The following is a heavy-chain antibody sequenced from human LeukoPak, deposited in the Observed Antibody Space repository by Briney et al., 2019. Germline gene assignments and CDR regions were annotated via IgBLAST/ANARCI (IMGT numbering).Heavy chain of an antibody. CDR2: ISGSGSST. J-gene: IGHJ1*01. D-gene: IGHD3-22*01. Sequence: GGSLRLSCAASGFNFSNYAMSWVRQAPGKGLEWVSAISGSGSSTYYVDSVKGRITISRDNSKNTLYLQMNSLRAEDTAVYYCAKFSGYYATYFQHWGQGTLVTVSS. CDR1: GFNFSNYA. V-gene: IGHV3-23*01. CDR3: AKFSGYYATYFQH.